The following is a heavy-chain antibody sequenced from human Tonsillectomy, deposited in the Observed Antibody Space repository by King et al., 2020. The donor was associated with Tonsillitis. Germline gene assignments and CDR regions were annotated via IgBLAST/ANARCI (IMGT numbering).Heavy chain of an antibody. CDR2: IKQDGSEK. V-gene: IGHV3-7*01. CDR1: GFTFSSYW. J-gene: IGHJ6*02. Sequence: VQLVESGGGLVQPGGSLRLSCAASGFTFSSYWMSWVRQAPGKGLEWVANIKQDGSEKYYVDSMKGRFTIPRDNAKNSLYLQMNSLRAEDTAVYYCARVIREYHFSSGISYYYDMDVWGQGTTVTVSS. D-gene: IGHD3-10*01. CDR3: ARVIREYHFSSGISYYYDMDV.